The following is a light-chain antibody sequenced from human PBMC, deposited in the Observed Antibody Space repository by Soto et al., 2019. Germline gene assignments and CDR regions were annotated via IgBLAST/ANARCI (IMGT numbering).Light chain of an antibody. J-gene: IGKJ2*01. CDR1: QSVLYSSNNKNY. CDR3: QQYYSGPPYT. V-gene: IGKV4-1*01. Sequence: DIVMTQSPDSLAVSLGERATINCMSSQSVLYSSNNKNYLAWYQQRPGQPPKLLIYWASTRESGVPERFSGSGSGTHFTLTISSRQAEDVAVYYCQQYYSGPPYTFGQGTKLEIK. CDR2: WAS.